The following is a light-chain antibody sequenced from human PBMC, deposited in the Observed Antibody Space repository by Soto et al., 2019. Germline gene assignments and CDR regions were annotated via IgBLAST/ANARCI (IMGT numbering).Light chain of an antibody. CDR2: EVS. Sequence: QSALTQPASVSGSPGQSITISCTGTNSDVGNYNHVSWYQQHPGKAPKLMIYEVSERPSGVSNRFSGSKSGNTASLPISGLQAEDEADYYCCSFARSSTWIFGGGTKLTVL. J-gene: IGLJ2*01. CDR1: NSDVGNYNH. V-gene: IGLV2-23*02. CDR3: CSFARSSTWI.